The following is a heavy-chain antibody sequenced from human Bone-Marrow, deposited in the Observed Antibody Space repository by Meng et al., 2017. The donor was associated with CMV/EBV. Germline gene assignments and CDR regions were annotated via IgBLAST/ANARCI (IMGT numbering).Heavy chain of an antibody. CDR2: IHYRGST. CDR1: GGSISSRNYY. CDR3: ARGLTEYYFDY. J-gene: IGHJ4*02. Sequence: SETLSLTCTVSGGSISSRNYYWGWIRQPPGKGLELIGSIHYRGSTNYNPSLKSRVTISVDTSKNQFSLKLSSVTAADTAVYYCARGLTEYYFDYWGQGILVTVSS. V-gene: IGHV4-39*07.